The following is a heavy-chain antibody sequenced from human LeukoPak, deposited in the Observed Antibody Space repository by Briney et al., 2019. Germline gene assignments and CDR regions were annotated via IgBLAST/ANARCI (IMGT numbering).Heavy chain of an antibody. V-gene: IGHV1-24*01. CDR2: FDPEDGET. CDR3: ATAGPWYKSLYSYMDV. Sequence: ASVKVSCKVSGYTLTELSMHWVRQAPGKGLEWMGGFDPEDGETIYAQKFQGRVTMTEDTSTDTAYMELSSLRSEDTAVYYCATAGPWYKSLYSYMDVWGKGITVTVSS. J-gene: IGHJ6*03. D-gene: IGHD1-1*01. CDR1: GYTLTELS.